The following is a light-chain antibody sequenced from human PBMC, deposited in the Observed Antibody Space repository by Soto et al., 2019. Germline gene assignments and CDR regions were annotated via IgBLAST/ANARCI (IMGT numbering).Light chain of an antibody. CDR2: DAS. CDR1: QNVRSY. V-gene: IGKV3-11*01. Sequence: EIVLTQSPATLSLSPGERATLSCRASQNVRSYLAWYQQKPGQDPRLLIHDASSRATGIPDRFSGSGSGTDFTLTINSLEPEDSAVYYCQQRTNWPTSTFGQGTRLEIK. J-gene: IGKJ5*01. CDR3: QQRTNWPTST.